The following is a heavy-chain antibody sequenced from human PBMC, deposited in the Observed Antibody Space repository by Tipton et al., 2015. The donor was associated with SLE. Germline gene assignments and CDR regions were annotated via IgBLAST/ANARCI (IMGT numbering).Heavy chain of an antibody. J-gene: IGHJ3*01. CDR3: ANQKRIAAAGRGEAFDV. V-gene: IGHV4-39*01. D-gene: IGHD6-13*01. Sequence: LSLTCTVSGGSISSSSHYWGWHRQPPGKGLEWIGSIYYSGSTYYNPSLKSRVTISVDTSKNQFSLKLSSVTAADTAVYYCANQKRIAAAGRGEAFDVWGQGTMVTVSS. CDR1: GGSISSSSHY. CDR2: IYYSGST.